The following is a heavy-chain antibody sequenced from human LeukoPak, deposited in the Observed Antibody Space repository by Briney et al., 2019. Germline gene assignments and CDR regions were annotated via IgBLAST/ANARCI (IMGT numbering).Heavy chain of an antibody. D-gene: IGHD6-6*01. CDR3: TTDVVDSSYSPYFDH. Sequence: GGSLRLSCAPSGFNFGKVWMSWVRQAPGKGRERVGRIKSKTNGGTEEYASPVKGRFTISRDDSKNTLNLQMNSLKTEDTAVYYCTTDVVDSSYSPYFDHWGQGTLVTVSS. CDR1: GFNFGKVW. J-gene: IGHJ4*02. V-gene: IGHV3-15*01. CDR2: IKSKTNGGTE.